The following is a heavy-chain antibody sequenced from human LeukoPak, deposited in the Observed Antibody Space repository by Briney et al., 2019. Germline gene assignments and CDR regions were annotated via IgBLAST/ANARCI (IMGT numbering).Heavy chain of an antibody. D-gene: IGHD3-10*01. V-gene: IGHV1-46*01. CDR2: INPSGGST. CDR3: AREVIYYYGSGSYYNFDY. Sequence: GASVKVSCKASGYTFTSYYMHWVRQAPGQGLEWMGIINPSGGSTSYAQKFQGRVTMTRDTSTSTVYMELSSLRSEDTAVYYCAREVIYYYGSGSYYNFDYWGQGTLVTVSS. J-gene: IGHJ4*02. CDR1: GYTFTSYY.